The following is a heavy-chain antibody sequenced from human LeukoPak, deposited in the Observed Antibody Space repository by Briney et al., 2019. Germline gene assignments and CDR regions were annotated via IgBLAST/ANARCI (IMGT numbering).Heavy chain of an antibody. CDR3: VRYSGDADY. CDR1: GFTLGDYA. CDR2: IRSKVYGGTT. Sequence: GGSLRLSCTASGFTLGDYAMSGFRQAPGKGLEWVGFIRSKVYGGTTEYAASVKGRFTISRDDSKSIAYLQMNSLKSEDTAVYYCVRYSGDADYWGQGTLVTVSS. J-gene: IGHJ4*02. D-gene: IGHD5-12*01. V-gene: IGHV3-49*03.